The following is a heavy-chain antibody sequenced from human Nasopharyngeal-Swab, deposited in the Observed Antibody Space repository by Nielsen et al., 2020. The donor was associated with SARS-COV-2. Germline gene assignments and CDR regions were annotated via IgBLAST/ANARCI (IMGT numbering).Heavy chain of an antibody. V-gene: IGHV3-23*01. J-gene: IGHJ4*02. CDR2: IEADDVAR. Sequence: GGSLRLSCAASGFTFSSFAMSWVRQAPGKGLEWVSGIEADDVARHYADSVRGRFTISRDDSKNTLFLQINNLRGDDTAVYYCAKDFVKRGNCRSIDCYPFDCWGQGTLVTVSS. CDR3: AKDFVKRGNCRSIDCYPFDC. CDR1: GFTFSSFA. D-gene: IGHD2-21*02.